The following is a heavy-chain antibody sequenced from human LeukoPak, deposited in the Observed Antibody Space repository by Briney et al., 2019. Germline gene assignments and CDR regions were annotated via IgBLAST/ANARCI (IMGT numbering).Heavy chain of an antibody. Sequence: ASVKVSCKASGYTFTRYYIHWVRQAPGQGLEWIGIINPSGGSASYAQKFQGRVTMTRDTSTSTVYLELSSLRSGDTAVYYCARATQSWFDPWGQGTLVTVSS. V-gene: IGHV1-46*01. CDR1: GYTFTRYY. CDR2: INPSGGSA. CDR3: ARATQSWFDP. J-gene: IGHJ5*02.